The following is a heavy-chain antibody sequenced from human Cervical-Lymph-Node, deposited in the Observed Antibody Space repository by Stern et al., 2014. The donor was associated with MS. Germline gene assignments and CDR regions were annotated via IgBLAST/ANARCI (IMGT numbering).Heavy chain of an antibody. J-gene: IGHJ5*02. D-gene: IGHD1-1*01. CDR2: IIPILETA. Sequence: VQLAESGAEVKKPESSVRVSCQASGGNFSVLAISWVRQAPGQRPEWMGGIIPILETATYAQKFQGRVTITADRATSRVHMEMTSLRGEDTAVFYCALLSYNSGPESWGQGTLVTVSS. CDR1: GGNFSVLA. CDR3: ALLSYNSGPES. V-gene: IGHV1-69*06.